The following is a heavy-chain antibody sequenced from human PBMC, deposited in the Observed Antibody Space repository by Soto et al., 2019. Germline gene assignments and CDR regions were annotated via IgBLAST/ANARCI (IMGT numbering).Heavy chain of an antibody. D-gene: IGHD3-10*01. V-gene: IGHV1-69*01. Sequence: QVQLVQSGAEVKKPGSSVKVSCKASGGTFSSYAISWVRQAPGQGLEWMGGIIPIFGTANYAQKFQGRVTITADESTSTGDMELSSLSSEDTAVYYCARWGDFITPYYYYGMDVWVQGTTVTVS. CDR1: GGTFSSYA. J-gene: IGHJ6*02. CDR2: IIPIFGTA. CDR3: ARWGDFITPYYYYGMDV.